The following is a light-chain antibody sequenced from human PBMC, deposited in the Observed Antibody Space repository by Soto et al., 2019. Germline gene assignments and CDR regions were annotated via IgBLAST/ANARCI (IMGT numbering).Light chain of an antibody. CDR2: AAS. CDR3: QQVNSYPLT. J-gene: IGKJ4*01. Sequence: DIQMTQSPSSLSASVGDRVTITCRASQSISSSLNWYQQKPGKVPKLLIYAASTLESGVPSRFSGSGSGTEFTLTISSLQPDDFATYYCQQVNSYPLTFGGGTKVDIK. CDR1: QSISSS. V-gene: IGKV1-9*01.